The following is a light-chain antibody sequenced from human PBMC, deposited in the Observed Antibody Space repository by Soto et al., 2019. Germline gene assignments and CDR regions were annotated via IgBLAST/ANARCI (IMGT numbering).Light chain of an antibody. CDR1: QSVSSN. CDR2: GAS. CDR3: QQYGSSPPIT. V-gene: IGKV3-20*01. Sequence: EIVMTQSPATLSVSPGERATLSCRASQSVSSNLAWYQQKPGQAPRLLISGASSRATGIPDRFSDSGSGTDFTLTISRLEPEDFAVYYCQQYGSSPPITFGQGTRLEIK. J-gene: IGKJ5*01.